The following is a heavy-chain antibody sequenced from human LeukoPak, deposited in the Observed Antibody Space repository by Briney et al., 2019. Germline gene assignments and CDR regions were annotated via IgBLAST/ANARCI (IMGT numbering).Heavy chain of an antibody. CDR2: INWNGGST. CDR3: ARAHCSGGSCYTDY. J-gene: IGHJ4*02. Sequence: PGGSLRLSCAASGFTFDDYGMSWVRQAPGKWLEWVSGINWNGGSTGYADSVKGRFTISRDNAKNSLYLQMNSLRAEDTAFYYCARAHCSGGSCYTDYWGQGTLVTVSS. V-gene: IGHV3-20*04. D-gene: IGHD2-15*01. CDR1: GFTFDDYG.